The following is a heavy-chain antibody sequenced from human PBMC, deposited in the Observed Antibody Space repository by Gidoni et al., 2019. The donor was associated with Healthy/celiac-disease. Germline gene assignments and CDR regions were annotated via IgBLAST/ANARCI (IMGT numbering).Heavy chain of an antibody. V-gene: IGHV3-21*01. D-gene: IGHD3-22*01. CDR2: ISSSSSYI. J-gene: IGHJ3*02. CDR3: ARDYYDRGGAFDI. CDR1: GFTFSSYS. Sequence: EVQLVESGGGLVKPGGSLRLSCAASGFTFSSYSMIWVRQAPGKGLEWVSSISSSSSYIYYADSVKGRFTISRDNAKNSLYLQMNSLRAEDTAVYYCARDYYDRGGAFDIWGQGTMVTVSS.